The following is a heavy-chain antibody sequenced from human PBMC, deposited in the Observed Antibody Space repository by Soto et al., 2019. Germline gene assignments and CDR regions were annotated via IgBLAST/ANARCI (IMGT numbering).Heavy chain of an antibody. V-gene: IGHV4-59*01. CDR3: GSVIKVGAARFWFDR. CDR1: GGSISSYY. Sequence: PSETLSLTCTVSGGSISSYYWSWIRQPPGKGLEWIGYIYYSGSTNYNPSLKSRVTISVDTSKNQFSLKLTSVTAADTAVYYCGSVIKVGAARFWFDRGGQGTLVTSP. J-gene: IGHJ5*02. CDR2: IYYSGST. D-gene: IGHD1-26*01.